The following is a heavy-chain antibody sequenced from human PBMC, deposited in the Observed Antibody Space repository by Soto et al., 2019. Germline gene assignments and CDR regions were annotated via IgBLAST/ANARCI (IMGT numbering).Heavy chain of an antibody. J-gene: IGHJ5*02. CDR1: GGSINNGDYY. CDR2: IYYDEST. CDR3: ASLLGYCISCSCNDDLFDP. V-gene: IGHV4-30-4*01. D-gene: IGHD2-2*01. Sequence: SETLSLTCTVSGGSINNGDYYWSWIRQPPGKGLEWIGYIYYDESTYYNPSLKSRVTISVDTSKNQFSLTVNSVTAADTAVYYCASLLGYCISCSCNDDLFDPWGQGTPDTVSS.